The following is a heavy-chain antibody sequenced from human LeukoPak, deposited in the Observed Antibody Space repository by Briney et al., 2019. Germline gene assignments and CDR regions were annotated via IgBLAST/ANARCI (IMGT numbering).Heavy chain of an antibody. CDR2: ISSSGTPI. CDR1: RFIFSSFE. D-gene: IGHD3-16*01. J-gene: IGHJ4*02. Sequence: GGSLRLSCAASRFIFSSFEMNWVRQAPGKGLEWVSYISSSGTPIYYADSVKGRFTISRDNAKNSLYLQMNNLRVEDTAVYYCASDGYVGGNWGQGTLVTVSS. V-gene: IGHV3-48*03. CDR3: ASDGYVGGN.